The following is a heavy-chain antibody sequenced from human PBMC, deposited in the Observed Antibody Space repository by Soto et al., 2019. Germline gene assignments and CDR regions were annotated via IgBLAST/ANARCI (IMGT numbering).Heavy chain of an antibody. CDR1: GGSISGYY. CDR2: IHYSGST. V-gene: IGHV4-59*01. CDR3: ARGSAAGTKSPFDY. J-gene: IGHJ4*02. Sequence: VQLQESGPGLVKPSETLSLTCTVSGGSISGYYWSWIRQSPGKGLEWIGYIHYSGSTNYNPSLKSRVTISVDTSKNQLSLKLSSVTAAHTAVYYCARGSAAGTKSPFDYWGQGTLVTVSS. D-gene: IGHD6-13*01.